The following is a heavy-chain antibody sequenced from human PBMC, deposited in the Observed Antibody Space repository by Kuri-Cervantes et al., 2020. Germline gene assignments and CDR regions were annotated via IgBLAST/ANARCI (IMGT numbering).Heavy chain of an antibody. Sequence: SETLSLTCAVYGGSFSGYYWSWIRQAPGKGLEWIGEINHRGSTNYNPSLKSRVTISVDTSKNQFSLKLSSVTAADTAVYYCARGQGKRSSSGWASMGYWGQGTLVTVSS. CDR1: GGSFSGYY. V-gene: IGHV4-34*01. CDR2: INHRGST. CDR3: ARGQGKRSSSGWASMGY. D-gene: IGHD6-19*01. J-gene: IGHJ4*02.